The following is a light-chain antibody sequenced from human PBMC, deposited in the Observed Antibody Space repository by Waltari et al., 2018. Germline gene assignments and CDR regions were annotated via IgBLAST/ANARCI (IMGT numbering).Light chain of an antibody. CDR1: QHVSRD. Sequence: IVLTQSPATLSLSPGERASISCRASQHVSRDLAWYQQKPGQAPRVLIFDSFIRATGTPARFSGSGSGTDFTLTISSLEPEDFAVYYCQQRRDWPLTFGGGTKVEIK. CDR2: DSF. V-gene: IGKV3-11*01. CDR3: QQRRDWPLT. J-gene: IGKJ4*01.